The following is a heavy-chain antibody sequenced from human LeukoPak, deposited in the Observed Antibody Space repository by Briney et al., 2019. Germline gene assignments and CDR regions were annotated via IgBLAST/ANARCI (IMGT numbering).Heavy chain of an antibody. D-gene: IGHD6-19*01. Sequence: ASVKVSCEASGYTFTSYGISWVRQAPGKGLEWVSAISGSGGSTYYADSVKGRFTISRDNSKNTLYLQMNSLRAEDTAVYYCAKGSSGWYDVEDYWGQGTLVTVSS. CDR2: ISGSGGST. V-gene: IGHV3-23*01. J-gene: IGHJ4*02. CDR3: AKGSSGWYDVEDY. CDR1: GYTFTSYG.